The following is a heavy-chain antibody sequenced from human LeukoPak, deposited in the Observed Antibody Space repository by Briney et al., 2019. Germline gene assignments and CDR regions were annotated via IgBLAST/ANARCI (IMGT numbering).Heavy chain of an antibody. CDR1: GYTFTGYY. CDR3: ARGSLVAAAGIAY. CDR2: INPNSGGT. V-gene: IGHV1-2*04. Sequence: ASVKVSCKASGYTFTGYYMHWVRQAPGQGLEWMGWINPNSGGTNYAQKFQGWVTMTRDTSISTAYMELSRLRSDDTAVYYCARGSLVAAAGIAYWGQGTLVTVSS. J-gene: IGHJ4*02. D-gene: IGHD6-13*01.